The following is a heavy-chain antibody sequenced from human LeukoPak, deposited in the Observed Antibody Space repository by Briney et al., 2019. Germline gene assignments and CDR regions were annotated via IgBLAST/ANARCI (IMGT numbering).Heavy chain of an antibody. CDR3: ASQSNKDY. D-gene: IGHD1/OR15-1a*01. V-gene: IGHV4-39*01. J-gene: IGHJ4*02. Sequence: PSETLSLTCTVSGGSINSGGYYWGWIRQPPGKGLEWIGSIYYSGSTYYNPSLKSRVTISVDTSKNQFSLKLSSVTAADTAVYYCASQSNKDYWGQGTLVTVSS. CDR2: IYYSGST. CDR1: GGSINSGGYY.